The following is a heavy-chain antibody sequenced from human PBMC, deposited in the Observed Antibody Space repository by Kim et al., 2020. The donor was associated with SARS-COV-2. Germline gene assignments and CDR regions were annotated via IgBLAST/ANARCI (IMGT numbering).Heavy chain of an antibody. CDR3: AVERSPYYYDSSESFDI. Sequence: VKGRFTISRDNSKNTLYLQMNSLRAEDTAVYYCAVERSPYYYDSSESFDIWGQGTMVTVSS. V-gene: IGHV3-53*01. D-gene: IGHD3-22*01. J-gene: IGHJ3*02.